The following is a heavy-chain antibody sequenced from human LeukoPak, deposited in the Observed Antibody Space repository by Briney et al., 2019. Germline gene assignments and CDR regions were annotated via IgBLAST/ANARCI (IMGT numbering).Heavy chain of an antibody. CDR1: GFTFSSYW. V-gene: IGHV3-7*01. J-gene: IGHJ6*02. Sequence: GGSLRLSCAASGFTFSSYWMSWVRQAPGKGLEWVANIKQDGSEKYYVDSVKGRFTISRDNAKNSLYLQMNSLRAEDTAVYYCARVSSGGSWLYYYYGMDVWGQGTTVTVSS. CDR2: IKQDGSEK. D-gene: IGHD2-15*01. CDR3: ARVSSGGSWLYYYYGMDV.